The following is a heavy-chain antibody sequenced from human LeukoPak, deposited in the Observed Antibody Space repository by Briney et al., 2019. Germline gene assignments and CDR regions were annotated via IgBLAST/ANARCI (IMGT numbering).Heavy chain of an antibody. J-gene: IGHJ4*02. CDR3: ARGGIAVAGTIDY. V-gene: IGHV3-7*01. Sequence: GGSLRLSCADSGLTFSSYWMSWVRQAPGKGLEWVANIKQDGSEKYYVDSVKGRFTISRDDAKNSLYLQMNSLRAEDTAVYYCARGGIAVAGTIDYWGQGTLVTVSS. CDR2: IKQDGSEK. D-gene: IGHD6-19*01. CDR1: GLTFSSYW.